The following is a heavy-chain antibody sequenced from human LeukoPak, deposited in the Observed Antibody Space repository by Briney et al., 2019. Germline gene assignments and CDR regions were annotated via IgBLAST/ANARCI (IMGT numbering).Heavy chain of an antibody. V-gene: IGHV3-23*01. CDR2: ISGSGSSI. J-gene: IGHJ4*02. CDR1: GFSFSSYA. Sequence: GGSLRLSCAASGFSFSSYAMTWVRQAPGKGLEWVSVISGSGSSIYNADSVKGRFTISRDNSKNTLYLQMNSLRAEDTAVYYCAKSSPPYDFWSGYYTNYFDYWGQGTLVTVSS. D-gene: IGHD3-3*01. CDR3: AKSSPPYDFWSGYYTNYFDY.